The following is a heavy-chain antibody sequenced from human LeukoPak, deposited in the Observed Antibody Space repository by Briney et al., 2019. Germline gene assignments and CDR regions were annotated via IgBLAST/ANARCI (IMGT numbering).Heavy chain of an antibody. D-gene: IGHD3-10*01. V-gene: IGHV3-23*01. CDR3: AKDPYYYGSGILDY. CDR2: ISGSGGST. CDR1: GFTFSSYG. Sequence: RPGGSLRLSCAASGFTFSSYGMSWVRQAPGKGLEWVPAISGSGGSTYYADSVKGRFTISRDNSKNTLYLQMNSLRAEDTAVYYCAKDPYYYGSGILDYWGQGTLVTVSS. J-gene: IGHJ4*02.